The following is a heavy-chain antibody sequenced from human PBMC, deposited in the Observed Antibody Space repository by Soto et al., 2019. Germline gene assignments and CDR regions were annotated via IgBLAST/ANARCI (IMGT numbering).Heavy chain of an antibody. D-gene: IGHD2-15*01. J-gene: IGHJ4*02. V-gene: IGHV5-51*01. CDR1: GSTFTIYW. Sequence: ESLTISCQVSGSTFTIYWIGWVRQMPGKGLEWMGIIYPSDSDTRYSPSFQGQVTISADQSINTAYLQWDSLKASDTAIYYCARPANPVAVHFDLWGQGTPVTV. CDR2: IYPSDSDT. CDR3: ARPANPVAVHFDL.